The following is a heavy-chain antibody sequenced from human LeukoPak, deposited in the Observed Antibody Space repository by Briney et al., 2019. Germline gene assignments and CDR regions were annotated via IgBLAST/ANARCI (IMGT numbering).Heavy chain of an antibody. CDR3: ARDLHSSGSIYYYYMDV. J-gene: IGHJ6*03. Sequence: ASVKVSCKASGGTFSSYAISWVRQAPGQGLEWMGRIIPIFGTANYAQKFQGRVTITTDESTSTAYMELSSLRSEDTAVYYCARDLHSSGSIYYYYMDVWGTGTTVTVSS. CDR2: IIPIFGTA. CDR1: GGTFSSYA. V-gene: IGHV1-69*05. D-gene: IGHD3-22*01.